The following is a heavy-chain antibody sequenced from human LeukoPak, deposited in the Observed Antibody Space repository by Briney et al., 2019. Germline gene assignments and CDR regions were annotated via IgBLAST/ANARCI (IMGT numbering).Heavy chain of an antibody. CDR3: ARGSPYSSSSHYYYYMDV. V-gene: IGHV6-1*01. D-gene: IGHD6-6*01. Sequence: SQTLSLTCAITGDSVSSNSAAWNWIMQSPSRGLEWLGRTYYRSKWYNDYAVSVKSRITINPDTSKNQFSLQLNSVTPEDTAVYYCARGSPYSSSSHYYYYMDVWGKGTTVTVSS. CDR1: GDSVSSNSAA. CDR2: TYYRSKWYN. J-gene: IGHJ6*03.